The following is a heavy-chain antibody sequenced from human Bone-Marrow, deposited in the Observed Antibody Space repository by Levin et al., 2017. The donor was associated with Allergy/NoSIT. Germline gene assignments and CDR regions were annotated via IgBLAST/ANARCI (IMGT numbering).Heavy chain of an antibody. V-gene: IGHV3-30*18. Sequence: LSLTCAASGFTFSSYGMHWVRQAPGKGLEWVAVISYDGSNKYYADSVKGRFTISRDNSKNTLYLQMNSLRAEDTAVYYCAKVRSMVRGVIIARPKFDYWGQGTLVTVSS. J-gene: IGHJ4*02. CDR1: GFTFSSYG. CDR3: AKVRSMVRGVIIARPKFDY. CDR2: ISYDGSNK. D-gene: IGHD3-10*01.